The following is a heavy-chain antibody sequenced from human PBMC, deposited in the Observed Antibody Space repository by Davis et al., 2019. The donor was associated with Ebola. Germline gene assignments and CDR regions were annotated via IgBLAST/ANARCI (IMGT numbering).Heavy chain of an antibody. V-gene: IGHV3-23*01. Sequence: GESLKISCAASGFTFSSYSMNWVRQAPGKGLEWVSAITSSGGSTYYADSVKGRFTISRDNSKNTLYLQMNSLTVEDTAVYYCARLRDDHYDAFDIWSQGTMVTVSS. CDR1: GFTFSSYS. CDR3: ARLRDDHYDAFDI. D-gene: IGHD1-14*01. CDR2: ITSSGGST. J-gene: IGHJ3*02.